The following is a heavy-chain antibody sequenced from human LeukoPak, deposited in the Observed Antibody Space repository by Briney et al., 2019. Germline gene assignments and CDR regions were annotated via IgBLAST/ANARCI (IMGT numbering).Heavy chain of an antibody. CDR1: GFTFSSYA. J-gene: IGHJ4*02. CDR2: VTGSGGST. Sequence: GGSLRLSCAASGFTFSSYAMSWARQAPGKGLEWVAVVTGSGGSTYYADSVKGRFTISRDNSKSTLYLQMNSLRAEDTAVYYCAKSWGFGDPFDYWGQGTLVTVSS. D-gene: IGHD3-10*01. V-gene: IGHV3-23*01. CDR3: AKSWGFGDPFDY.